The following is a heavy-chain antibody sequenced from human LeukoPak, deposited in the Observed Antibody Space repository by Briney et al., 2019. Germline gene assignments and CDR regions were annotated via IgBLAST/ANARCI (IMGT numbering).Heavy chain of an antibody. D-gene: IGHD4-23*01. CDR1: GFTFSDYY. CDR2: ISSSGFTT. V-gene: IGHV3-11*01. Sequence: GGSLRLSCAASGFTFSDYYMSWIRQAPGKGLEWISYISSSGFTTFYADSVKGRFTISRDSAKNSLYLQMSSLRAEDTALYYCARVPKDSYGGHSNGAFDIWGQGTMVTVSS. J-gene: IGHJ3*02. CDR3: ARVPKDSYGGHSNGAFDI.